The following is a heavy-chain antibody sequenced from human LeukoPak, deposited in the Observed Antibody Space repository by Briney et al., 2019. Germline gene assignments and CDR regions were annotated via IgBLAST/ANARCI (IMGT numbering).Heavy chain of an antibody. V-gene: IGHV3-21*01. CDR1: GFTFSSYS. CDR3: ARVLFSFSQRTWELLH. J-gene: IGHJ4*02. Sequence: KPGGSLRLSCAASGFTFSSYSMNWVRQAPGKGLEWVSSISSSSSYIYYADSVKGRFTISRDNAKNSLYLQMNSLRAEDTAVYYCARVLFSFSQRTWELLHWGQGTLVTVSS. CDR2: ISSSSSYI. D-gene: IGHD1-26*01.